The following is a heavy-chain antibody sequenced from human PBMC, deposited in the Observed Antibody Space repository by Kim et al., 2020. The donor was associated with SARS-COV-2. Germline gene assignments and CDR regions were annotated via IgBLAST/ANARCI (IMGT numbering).Heavy chain of an antibody. CDR3: ARAYYDILTGCYYGMDV. D-gene: IGHD3-9*01. J-gene: IGHJ6*01. CDR1: GFTFSNYS. CDR2: ISGSTRTI. Sequence: GGSLRLSCATSGFTFSNYSMNWVRQAPGKWLEWLSYISGSTRTIYYADSVKGRFTISRDNAKNSLYLQMNSLRAEDTAVYYCARAYYDILTGCYYGMDV. V-gene: IGHV3-48*04.